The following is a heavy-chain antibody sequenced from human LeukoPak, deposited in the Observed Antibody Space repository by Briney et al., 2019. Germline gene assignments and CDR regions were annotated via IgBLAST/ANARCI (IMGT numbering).Heavy chain of an antibody. D-gene: IGHD3-3*01. CDR3: AGFPYYVFWFDQDY. CDR2: IKQDGGET. J-gene: IGHJ4*02. CDR1: GFTFSSYW. Sequence: GGSLRLSCAASGFTFSSYWMSWVRQAPGKGLEWVANIKQDGGETFYVDSVKDRFTISRDNAKNSLYLQMNSLRVEDTAVYYCAGFPYYVFWFDQDYWGQGTLVTVSS. V-gene: IGHV3-7*01.